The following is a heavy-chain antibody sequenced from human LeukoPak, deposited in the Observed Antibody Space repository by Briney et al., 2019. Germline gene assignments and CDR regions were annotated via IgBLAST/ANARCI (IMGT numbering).Heavy chain of an antibody. CDR3: ARDRELGS. V-gene: IGHV4-59*01. J-gene: IGHJ5*02. CDR2: IYNSGST. Sequence: SETLPLTCIVSGGSISIYYWNWIRQPPGKGLEWIGYIYNSGSTDYNPSLKRRVTISADTSKNQFSLKLTSVTAADTAVYYCARDRELGSWGQGILVTVSS. CDR1: GGSISIYY. D-gene: IGHD3-16*01.